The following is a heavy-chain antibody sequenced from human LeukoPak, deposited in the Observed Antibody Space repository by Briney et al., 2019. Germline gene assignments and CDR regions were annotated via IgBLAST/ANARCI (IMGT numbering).Heavy chain of an antibody. D-gene: IGHD3-3*01. J-gene: IGHJ4*02. V-gene: IGHV3-23*01. CDR2: ISGSGGST. CDR1: GFTFGDYA. Sequence: PGRSLRLSCTASGFTFGDYAMSWVRQAPGKGLEWVSAISGSGGSTYYADSVKGRFTISRDNSKNTLYLQMNSLRAEDTAVYYCAKGGGTYYDFWSGYYAFDYWGQGTLVTVSS. CDR3: AKGGGTYYDFWSGYYAFDY.